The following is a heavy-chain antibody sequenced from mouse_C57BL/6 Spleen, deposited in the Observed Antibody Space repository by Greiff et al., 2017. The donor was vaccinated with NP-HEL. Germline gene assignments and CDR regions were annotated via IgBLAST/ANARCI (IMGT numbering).Heavy chain of an antibody. Sequence: QVQLKQSGPELVKPGASVKISCKASGYAFSSSWMNWVKQRPGKGLEWIGRIYPGDGDTNYNGKFKGKATLTADKSSSTAYMQLSSLTSEDSAVYFCARDSYYDYGRPAFDYWGQGTTLTVSS. D-gene: IGHD2-4*01. CDR3: ARDSYYDYGRPAFDY. CDR1: GYAFSSSW. CDR2: IYPGDGDT. J-gene: IGHJ2*01. V-gene: IGHV1-82*01.